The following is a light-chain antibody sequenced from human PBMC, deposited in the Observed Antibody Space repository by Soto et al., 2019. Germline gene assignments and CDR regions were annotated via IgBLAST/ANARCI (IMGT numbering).Light chain of an antibody. CDR2: LGS. J-gene: IGKJ1*01. Sequence: DFVLTQSPLSLPVTPGEPASLSCRSSQSLLGSGGHNYLDWYVQKPGQSPQFVIFLGSHRPTGVPDRFSGSGSGTDFTLEISRVEAEDVGVYFCMQALQTPRTFGQGTRVEI. CDR1: QSLLGSGGHNY. V-gene: IGKV2-28*01. CDR3: MQALQTPRT.